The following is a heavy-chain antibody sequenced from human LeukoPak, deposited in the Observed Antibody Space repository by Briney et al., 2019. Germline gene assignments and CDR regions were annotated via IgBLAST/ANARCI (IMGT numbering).Heavy chain of an antibody. CDR3: VRGSTLRHYQY. CDR1: GGSVSSSTYY. Sequence: SETLSLTCTVSGGSVSSSTYYWGWIRRPPGKGLEWIGSIYYSGSTYYNPSLKSRVTVSVDTSKNQFSLKLSSVTAADTALYYCVRGSTLRHYQYWGQGTLVTVSS. D-gene: IGHD3-16*01. V-gene: IGHV4-39*01. CDR2: IYYSGST. J-gene: IGHJ4*02.